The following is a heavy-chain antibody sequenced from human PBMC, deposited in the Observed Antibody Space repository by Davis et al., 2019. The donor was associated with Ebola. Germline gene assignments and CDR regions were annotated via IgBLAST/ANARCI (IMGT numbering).Heavy chain of an antibody. J-gene: IGHJ4*02. CDR2: ISSSGSTI. CDR3: AKGGVYTRRTDY. Sequence: GESLKISCAASGFTFSDYYMIWIRQAPGKGLEWVSYISSSGSTIYYADSVKGRFTISRDNSKNTLYLQMNSLRAEDTAVYYCAKGGVYTRRTDYWGQGTLVTVSS. CDR1: GFTFSDYY. V-gene: IGHV3-11*01. D-gene: IGHD2-2*02.